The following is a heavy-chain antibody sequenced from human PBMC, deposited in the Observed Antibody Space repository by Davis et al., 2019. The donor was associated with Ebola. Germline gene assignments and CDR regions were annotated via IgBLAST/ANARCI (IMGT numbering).Heavy chain of an antibody. CDR2: IYYSGST. V-gene: IGHV4-59*06. J-gene: IGHJ4*02. CDR1: GGSISSYY. D-gene: IGHD3-10*01. CDR3: ARGGLWFGELLSYYFDY. Sequence: SETLSLTCNVSGGSISSYYWSWIRQPPGKGLEWIGYIYYSGSTYYNPSLKSRVTISVDTSKNQFSLKLSSVTAADTAVYYCARGGLWFGELLSYYFDYWGQGTLVTVSS.